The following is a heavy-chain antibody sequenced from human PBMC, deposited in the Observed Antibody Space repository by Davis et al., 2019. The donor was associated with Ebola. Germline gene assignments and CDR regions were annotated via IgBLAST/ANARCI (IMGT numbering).Heavy chain of an antibody. CDR3: ARDRSHNWNYENENYYYYYGMDV. Sequence: PSETLSLTCTVSGGSISSYYWSWIWQPAGKGLEWIGRIYTSGSTNYNPSLKSRVTMSVDTSKNQFSLKLSSVTAADTAVYYCARDRSHNWNYENENYYYYYGMDVWGQGTTVTVSS. D-gene: IGHD1-7*01. J-gene: IGHJ6*02. V-gene: IGHV4-4*07. CDR1: GGSISSYY. CDR2: IYTSGST.